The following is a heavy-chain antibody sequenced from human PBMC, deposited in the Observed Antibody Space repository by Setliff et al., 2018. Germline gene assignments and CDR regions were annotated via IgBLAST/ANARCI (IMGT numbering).Heavy chain of an antibody. CDR1: GYTFTDYY. Sequence: ASVKVSCKASGYTFTDYYIYWVRQAPGQGLQWMGRINPISGATDYAQKFQGRVTMTRDTSITTAYMELSSLRSDDTAMYYCARRMWELRSDAFDIWGQGTMVTVSS. D-gene: IGHD1-26*01. CDR2: INPISGAT. CDR3: ARRMWELRSDAFDI. V-gene: IGHV1-2*06. J-gene: IGHJ3*02.